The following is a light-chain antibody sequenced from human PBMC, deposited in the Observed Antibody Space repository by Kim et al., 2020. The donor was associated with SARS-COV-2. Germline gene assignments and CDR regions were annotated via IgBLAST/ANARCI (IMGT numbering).Light chain of an antibody. J-gene: IGLJ2*01. Sequence: SSELTQDPAVSVALGQTVRITCQGDSLRSYYATWYQQKPGQAPILVIYGKNNRPSGIPDRFSGSSSGNTASLTITGTQAVDEADYYCNSRDTSDNVVFGG. CDR3: NSRDTSDNVV. CDR2: GKN. CDR1: SLRSYY. V-gene: IGLV3-19*01.